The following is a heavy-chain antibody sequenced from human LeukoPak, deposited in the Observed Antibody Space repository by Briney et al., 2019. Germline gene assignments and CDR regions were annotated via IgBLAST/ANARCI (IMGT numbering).Heavy chain of an antibody. CDR2: IYYSGST. CDR3: ARALGLKRYFDL. V-gene: IGHV4-59*01. Sequence: SETLSLTCTVSGASISGDYWSWIRQPPGKGLEWIGYIYYSGSTNYNPSLKSRVTISVDTSKNQFSLKLSSVTAADTAVYYCARALGLKRYFDLWGRGTLVTVSS. J-gene: IGHJ2*01. D-gene: IGHD7-27*01. CDR1: GASISGDY.